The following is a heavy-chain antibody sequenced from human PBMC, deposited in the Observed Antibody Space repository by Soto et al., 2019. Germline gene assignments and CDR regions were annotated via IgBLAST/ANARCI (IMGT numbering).Heavy chain of an antibody. D-gene: IGHD6-19*01. J-gene: IGHJ3*02. CDR2: ISYDGSNK. Sequence: ESGGGVVQPGRSLRLSCAASGFTFSSYAMHWVRQAPGKGLEWVAVISYDGSNKYYADSVKGRFTISRDKSKNTLYLQMNSLRAEDTAVYDCARSRLAVEAFDIWGQGTMGTVSS. CDR3: ARSRLAVEAFDI. CDR1: GFTFSSYA. V-gene: IGHV3-30-3*01.